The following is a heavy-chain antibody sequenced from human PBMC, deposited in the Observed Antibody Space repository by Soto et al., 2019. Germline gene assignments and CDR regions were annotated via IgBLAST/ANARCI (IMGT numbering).Heavy chain of an antibody. CDR3: AKGLWGGYYPHDAFDI. J-gene: IGHJ3*02. CDR2: ISDDGSNK. V-gene: IGHV3-30*18. Sequence: QVQLVESGGGVVQPGRSLRLSCAASGLTFSSYGMHWVRQASGKGLEWVAVISDDGSNKYYVDSVKGRFTISRDNSKNTLYLQMNSLRVEDTALYYCAKGLWGGYYPHDAFDIWGQGTMVAVSS. CDR1: GLTFSSYG. D-gene: IGHD1-26*01.